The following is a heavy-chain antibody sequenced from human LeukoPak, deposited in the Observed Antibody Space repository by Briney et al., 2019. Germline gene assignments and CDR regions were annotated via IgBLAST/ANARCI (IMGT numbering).Heavy chain of an antibody. V-gene: IGHV3-64*01. CDR3: ARGMATIRGED. D-gene: IGHD5-24*01. J-gene: IGHJ4*02. CDR2: ISSNGGST. Sequence: GASLRLSCAASGFTFSSYALHWVRQAPGKGLEYGSAISSNGGSTYYANSVKGRFTNSRDNSKSTLYLQMGSLRAEDMAVYYCARGMATIRGEDWGQGTLVTVSS. CDR1: GFTFSSYA.